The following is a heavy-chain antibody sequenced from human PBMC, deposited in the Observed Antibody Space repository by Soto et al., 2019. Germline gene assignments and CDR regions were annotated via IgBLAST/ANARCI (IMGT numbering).Heavy chain of an antibody. CDR2: TSNSGST. CDR3: ARGGGSTKVDY. J-gene: IGHJ4*02. D-gene: IGHD2-2*01. CDR1: GGSITSSGYY. Sequence: QVQLQESGPGLVKPSQTLSLTCTVSGGSITSSGYYWSWIRQHPGEGLEWIGFTSNSGSTSYNPSLKSRVTISVATSANQFSLNLKSVTAADPAVYYCARGGGSTKVDYWGQGTLVTVSP. V-gene: IGHV4-31*03.